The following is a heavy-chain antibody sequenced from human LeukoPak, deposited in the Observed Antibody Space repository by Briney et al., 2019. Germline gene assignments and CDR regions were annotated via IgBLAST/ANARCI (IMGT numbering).Heavy chain of an antibody. J-gene: IGHJ4*02. V-gene: IGHV1-18*01. CDR3: ARGLGATTFADFDY. CDR1: GYTLTSRG. Sequence: ASVKVSCKASGYTLTSRGISWVRQAPGQGLEWMGWISAYNGNTKYAQKVQGRVTMTTDTSTSTAYVELRSLRSGARAVYYCARGLGATTFADFDYWGQGTLVTVSS. CDR2: ISAYNGNT. D-gene: IGHD1-26*01.